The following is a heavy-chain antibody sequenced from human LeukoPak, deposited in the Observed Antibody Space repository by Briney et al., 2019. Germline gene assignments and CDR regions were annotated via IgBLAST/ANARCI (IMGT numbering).Heavy chain of an antibody. Sequence: ASVPVSCMPSGYTFTDYYMHWVRQAPAQGREWMGWINPKSGGTNYAQRFQGRVTMTRDTSISTAYMERSRLTSDDTAVYYCTYEGDYYYSYWGQGTLVTVSS. V-gene: IGHV1-2*02. CDR3: TYEGDYYYSY. CDR2: INPKSGGT. D-gene: IGHD2-21*02. CDR1: GYTFTDYY. J-gene: IGHJ4*02.